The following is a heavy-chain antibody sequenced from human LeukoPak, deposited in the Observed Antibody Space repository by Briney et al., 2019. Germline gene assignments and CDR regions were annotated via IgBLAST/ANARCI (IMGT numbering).Heavy chain of an antibody. D-gene: IGHD6-13*01. CDR1: GGSITSVSYS. CDR3: ARDPTSSSWLKGNLDWFDP. CDR2: IYSSGSA. V-gene: IGHV4-30-4*07. Sequence: SQTLSLTCTVSGGSITSVSYSWTWIRQPPGKGLEWLGYIYSSGSAYYNPSLKSRVTISVDTSKNHFSLRLTSVTAADTAVYYCARDPTSSSWLKGNLDWFDPWGQGTLVTVSS. J-gene: IGHJ5*02.